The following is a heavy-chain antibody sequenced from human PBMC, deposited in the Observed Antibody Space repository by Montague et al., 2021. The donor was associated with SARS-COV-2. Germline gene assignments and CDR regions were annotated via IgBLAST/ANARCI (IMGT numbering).Heavy chain of an antibody. CDR3: ARYYERSWDV. Sequence: SETRSLTCTVSGVAISDGDWSWIRQPPGKGLEWIVTIFENGDTDHNPSLKSRVTVSEDTSQNQFSLRLSSVAAADTALYYCARYYERSWDVWGQGTTVTVSS. CDR1: GVAISDGD. D-gene: IGHD3-16*01. V-gene: IGHV4-4*09. CDR2: IFENGDT. J-gene: IGHJ6*02.